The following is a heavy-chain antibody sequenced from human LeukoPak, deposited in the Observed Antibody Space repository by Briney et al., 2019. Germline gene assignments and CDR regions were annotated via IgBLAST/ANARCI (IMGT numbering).Heavy chain of an antibody. J-gene: IGHJ4*02. CDR3: AKFRGYSSSSGFDY. Sequence: GGSLRLSCAASGFTFSSYAMSWVRQAPGKGLEWVSAISGSGGSTYYADSVKGRFTISRDNYKDTLYLQMNSLRAEDTAVYYCAKFRGYSSSSGFDYWGQGTLVTVSS. CDR2: ISGSGGST. V-gene: IGHV3-23*01. CDR1: GFTFSSYA. D-gene: IGHD6-6*01.